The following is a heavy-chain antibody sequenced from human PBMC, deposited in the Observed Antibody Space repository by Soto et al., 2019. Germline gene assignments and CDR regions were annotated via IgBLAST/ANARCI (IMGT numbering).Heavy chain of an antibody. Sequence: GGSLRLSCAASGFTFSTYSMNWVRQAPGKGLEWISSISSTSTYIYYADSLKGRFTISRDNTKNSLYLQINSLRDDDTAVYYCARETDRYTSTYAFDYWGQGALVTVSS. V-gene: IGHV3-21*01. D-gene: IGHD6-13*01. J-gene: IGHJ4*02. CDR3: ARETDRYTSTYAFDY. CDR2: ISSTSTYI. CDR1: GFTFSTYS.